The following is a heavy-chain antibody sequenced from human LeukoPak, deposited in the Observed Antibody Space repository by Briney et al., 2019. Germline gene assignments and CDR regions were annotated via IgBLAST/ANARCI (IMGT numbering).Heavy chain of an antibody. V-gene: IGHV3-30*04. CDR1: GFTFDYHA. D-gene: IGHD3-10*01. J-gene: IGHJ4*02. CDR2: ISFDGRHK. CDR3: ARSELYYGSETYYHFDY. Sequence: GGSLRLSCAASGFTFDYHALHWVRKAPGKGLEWVTVISFDGRHKYYADSVKGRFTVSRDNTRNTLYLQMNSLRPEDTAVYYCARSELYYGSETYYHFDYWGQGTLVTVSS.